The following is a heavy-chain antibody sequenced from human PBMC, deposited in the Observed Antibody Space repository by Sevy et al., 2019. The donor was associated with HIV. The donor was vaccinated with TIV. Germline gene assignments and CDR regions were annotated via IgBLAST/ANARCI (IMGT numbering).Heavy chain of an antibody. D-gene: IGHD3-22*01. J-gene: IGHJ6*02. Sequence: GGSLRLSCAASGFTFSSYWMHWVRQAPGKGLVWVSRINSDGSSTSYADSVKGRFTISRDNAKNTLYLQMNSLRAEDTALYYCARAVSRRYYYDSSGYYYYYYYGMDVWGQGTTVTVSS. CDR2: INSDGSST. V-gene: IGHV3-74*01. CDR3: ARAVSRRYYYDSSGYYYYYYYGMDV. CDR1: GFTFSSYW.